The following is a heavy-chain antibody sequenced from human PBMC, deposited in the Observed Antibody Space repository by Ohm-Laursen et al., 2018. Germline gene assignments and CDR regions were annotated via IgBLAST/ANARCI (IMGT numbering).Heavy chain of an antibody. D-gene: IGHD4-11*01. CDR1: GGTFSSYA. CDR2: IIPIFGTA. V-gene: IGHV1-69*13. Sequence: GASVKVSCKASGGTFSSYAISWVRQAPGQGLEWMGGIIPIFGTANYAQKFQGRVTITADESTSTAYMELSSLRSEDTAVYYCAVTPRAESYYYYGMDVWGQGTTVTVSS. CDR3: AVTPRAESYYYYGMDV. J-gene: IGHJ6*02.